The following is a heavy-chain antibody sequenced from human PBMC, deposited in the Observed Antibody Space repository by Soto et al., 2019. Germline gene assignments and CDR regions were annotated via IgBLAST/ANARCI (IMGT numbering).Heavy chain of an antibody. V-gene: IGHV3-30*18. J-gene: IGHJ6*02. CDR2: ISYDGSNK. Sequence: SLRLSCAASGFTFSSYGMHWVRQAPGKGLEWVAVISYDGSNKYYADSVKGRFTISRDNSKNTLYLQMNSLRAEDTAVYYCAKAYYDILTGYYKTYYYYYGMDVWGQGTTVTV. D-gene: IGHD3-9*01. CDR1: GFTFSSYG. CDR3: AKAYYDILTGYYKTYYYYYGMDV.